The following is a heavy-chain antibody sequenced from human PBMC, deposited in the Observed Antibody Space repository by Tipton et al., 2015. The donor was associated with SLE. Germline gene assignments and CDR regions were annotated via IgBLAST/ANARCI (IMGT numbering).Heavy chain of an antibody. CDR3: ASYYGDYPQYFDY. CDR1: GGSISSGYY. J-gene: IGHJ4*02. Sequence: TLSLTCTVSGGSISSGYYWGWIRQPPGKGLEWIGYIYYSGSTYYNPSLKSRVTISVDTSKNQFSLKLSSVTAADTAVYYCASYYGDYPQYFDYWGQGTLVTVSS. D-gene: IGHD4-17*01. CDR2: IYYSGST. V-gene: IGHV4-30-4*08.